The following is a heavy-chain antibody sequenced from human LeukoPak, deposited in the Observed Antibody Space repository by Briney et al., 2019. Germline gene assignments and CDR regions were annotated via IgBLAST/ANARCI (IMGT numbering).Heavy chain of an antibody. Sequence: ASVKVSCKASGYAFMNYAISWVRQAPGQGLEWVGWISAYSGNTNYAQKFQGRVTMTTDTSTNTAYMALRSLRSDDTAVYYCARDQGGYSSGWFLTRVGIFDIWGQGTVLTVSS. V-gene: IGHV1-18*01. J-gene: IGHJ3*02. D-gene: IGHD6-19*01. CDR3: ARDQGGYSSGWFLTRVGIFDI. CDR2: ISAYSGNT. CDR1: GYAFMNYA.